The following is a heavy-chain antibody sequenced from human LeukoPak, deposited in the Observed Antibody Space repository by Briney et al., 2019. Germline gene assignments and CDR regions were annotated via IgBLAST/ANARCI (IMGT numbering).Heavy chain of an antibody. D-gene: IGHD3-22*01. CDR1: GGSISSGGYS. J-gene: IGHJ3*02. Sequence: SETLSLTCAVSGGSISSGGYSWSWIRQPPGNGLEWIGYIYHSGSTYYNPSLKSRITISVDRSKNQFSLKLSSVTAADTAVYYCARDSYYYDSSGYPPSRAFDIWGQGTMVTVSS. CDR2: IYHSGST. CDR3: ARDSYYYDSSGYPPSRAFDI. V-gene: IGHV4-30-2*01.